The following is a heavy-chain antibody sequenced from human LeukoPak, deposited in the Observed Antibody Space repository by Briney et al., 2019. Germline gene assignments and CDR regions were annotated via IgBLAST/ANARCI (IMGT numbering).Heavy chain of an antibody. J-gene: IGHJ1*01. CDR1: GYTFTSHY. D-gene: IGHD3-3*01. CDR3: AAPGASGFVGNFWSGPLVL. V-gene: IGHV1-46*01. CDR2: INPSVGST. Sequence: GASVKVSCRASGYTFTSHYMHWVRHAPGQGLEWMGVINPSVGSTSYPQKFQGRVTMSSDTSTSTIYMDLSSLKSEDTAVYYCAAPGASGFVGNFWSGPLVLWGQGALVSVS.